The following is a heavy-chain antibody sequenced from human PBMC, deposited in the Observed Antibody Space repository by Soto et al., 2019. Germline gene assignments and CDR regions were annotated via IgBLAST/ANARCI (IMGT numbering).Heavy chain of an antibody. J-gene: IGHJ4*02. D-gene: IGHD3-9*01. CDR2: IKSKTDGGTT. CDR3: TTDPPTYYDILTGYFGRWSADY. CDR1: GFTFSNAW. Sequence: GSLRLSCAASGFTFSNAWMSWVRQAPGKGLEWVGRIKSKTDGGTTDYAAPVKGRFTISTDDSKNTLYLQMNSLKTEDTAVYYCTTDPPTYYDILTGYFGRWSADYWGQGTLVTVSS. V-gene: IGHV3-15*01.